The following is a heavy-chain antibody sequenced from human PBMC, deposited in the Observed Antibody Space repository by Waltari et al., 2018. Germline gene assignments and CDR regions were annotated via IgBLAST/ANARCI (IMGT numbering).Heavy chain of an antibody. Sequence: QVQLQESGPGLVKPSETLSLTCTVSGGSISSYYWSWIRQPPGKGLEWIGYIYYSGGTHYNPSLKSRVTISVDTSKNQFSLKLSSVTAADTAVYYCARGDRDTAMADYWGQGTLVTVSS. D-gene: IGHD5-18*01. V-gene: IGHV4-59*01. CDR3: ARGDRDTAMADY. CDR1: GGSISSYY. J-gene: IGHJ4*02. CDR2: IYYSGGT.